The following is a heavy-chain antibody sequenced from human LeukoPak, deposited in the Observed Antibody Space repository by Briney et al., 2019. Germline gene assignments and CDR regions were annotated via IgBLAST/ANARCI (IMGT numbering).Heavy chain of an antibody. D-gene: IGHD5-24*01. Sequence: GRSLGLSCAASGFTFSSYGMHWVRQAPGKGLEWVAVIWYDGSNKYYADSVKGRFTISRDNSKNTLYLQMNSLRAEDTAVYYCAKDQGEMATVYDYWGQGTLVTVSS. CDR3: AKDQGEMATVYDY. J-gene: IGHJ4*02. V-gene: IGHV3-33*06. CDR1: GFTFSSYG. CDR2: IWYDGSNK.